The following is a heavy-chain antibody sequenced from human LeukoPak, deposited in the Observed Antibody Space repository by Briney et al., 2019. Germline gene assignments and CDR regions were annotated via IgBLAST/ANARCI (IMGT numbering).Heavy chain of an antibody. CDR2: FDPEDGET. CDR1: GYTLTELS. D-gene: IGHD3-16*02. J-gene: IGHJ4*02. V-gene: IGHV1-24*01. Sequence: ASVKVSCKVSGYTLTELSMHWVRQAPGKGLEWMGGFDPEDGETIYAQKFQGRVTMTEDTSTDTAYMELSSLRSEDTAVYYCAKPRGDYVWGSYRYRTTSFDYWGQGTLVTVSS. CDR3: AKPRGDYVWGSYRYRTTSFDY.